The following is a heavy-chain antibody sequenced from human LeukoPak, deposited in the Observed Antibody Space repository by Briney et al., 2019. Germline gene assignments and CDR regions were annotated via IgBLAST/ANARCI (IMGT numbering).Heavy chain of an antibody. CDR1: GFTFSSYA. CDR2: ISCSGGST. Sequence: GGSLRLSCAASGFTFSSYAMSWVRQAPGKGLEWVSAISCSGGSTYYADSVKGRFTISRDNAKNSLYLQMNSLRAEETALYYCARGPLYYYYYMDVWGKGTTVTVSS. CDR3: ARGPLYYYYYMDV. J-gene: IGHJ6*03. V-gene: IGHV3-23*01.